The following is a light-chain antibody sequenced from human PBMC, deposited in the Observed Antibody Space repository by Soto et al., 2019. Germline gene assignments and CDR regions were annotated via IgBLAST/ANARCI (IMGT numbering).Light chain of an antibody. CDR2: GAS. CDR1: QSVSSN. CDR3: QQYNSYSPWT. V-gene: IGKV3-15*01. Sequence: VMTLSVATVSVSQGERATLSCRVSQSVSSNLAWFQQKPGQAPRLLIYGASTRDTGIPARFSGSGSGTEFTLTISSLQPDDFATYYCQQYNSYSPWTFGQGTKVDIK. J-gene: IGKJ1*01.